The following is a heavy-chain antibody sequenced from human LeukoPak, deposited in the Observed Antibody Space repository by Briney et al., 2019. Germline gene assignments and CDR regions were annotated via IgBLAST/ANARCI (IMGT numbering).Heavy chain of an antibody. J-gene: IGHJ3*02. CDR1: GGSISSYY. Sequence: SETLSLTCTVSGGSISSYYWSWIRQPPGKGLEWIGYIYYSGSTNYNPSLKSRVTISVDTSKNQFSLKLSSVTAADTAVYYCARDLGNMIHDAFDIWAQGTMVTVSS. D-gene: IGHD3-16*01. V-gene: IGHV4-59*01. CDR2: IYYSGST. CDR3: ARDLGNMIHDAFDI.